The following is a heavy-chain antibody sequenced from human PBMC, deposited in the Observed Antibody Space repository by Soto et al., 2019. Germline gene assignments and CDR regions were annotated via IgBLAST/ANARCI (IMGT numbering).Heavy chain of an antibody. J-gene: IGHJ4*02. CDR2: IYSSGST. V-gene: IGHV4-31*03. CDR1: GGSISSGGYY. Sequence: SETLSLTCTVSGGSISSGGYYWSWIRQHPGEGLEWIGNIYSSGSTYYNPSLKSRVTISVDTSNNQFSLKLSSVTAADTAVYYCARQRSDYGGHSLAYWGQGTLVTVSS. D-gene: IGHD4-17*01. CDR3: ARQRSDYGGHSLAY.